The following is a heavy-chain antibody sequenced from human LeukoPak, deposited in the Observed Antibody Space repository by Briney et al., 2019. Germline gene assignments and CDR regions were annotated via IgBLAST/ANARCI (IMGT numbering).Heavy chain of an antibody. J-gene: IGHJ4*02. CDR2: IYYSGST. Sequence: PSETLSLTCTVSGGSISSSSYYWGWIRQPPGKGLEWIGSIYYSGSTYYNPSLKSRVTISVDTSKNQFSLKLSSVTAADAAVYYCARLGRLISYSSSWYDYFDYWGQGTLVTVSS. V-gene: IGHV4-39*01. CDR3: ARLGRLISYSSSWYDYFDY. CDR1: GGSISSSSYY. D-gene: IGHD6-13*01.